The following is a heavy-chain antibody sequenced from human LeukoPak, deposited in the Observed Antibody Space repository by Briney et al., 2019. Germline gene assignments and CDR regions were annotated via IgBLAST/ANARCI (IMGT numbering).Heavy chain of an antibody. Sequence: ASVKVSCKASGGSFSTSGFSWVRQAPGQGLEWMGGVIPIYGTPSYAQKFQGRVTITTDESTSTAYMELSSLRSEDTAVYYCARDHWGIVENGYDYFYYDMDVWGQGTTVTASS. CDR2: VIPIYGTP. V-gene: IGHV1-69*05. D-gene: IGHD7-27*01. J-gene: IGHJ6*02. CDR1: GGSFSTSG. CDR3: ARDHWGIVENGYDYFYYDMDV.